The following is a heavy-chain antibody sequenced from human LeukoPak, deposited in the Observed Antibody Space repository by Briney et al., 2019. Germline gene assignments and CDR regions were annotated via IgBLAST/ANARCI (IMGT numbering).Heavy chain of an antibody. Sequence: AGGSLRLSCAASGLTVGSNYMTWVRQAPGKGLEWVSVIYSAGDTYYTDSVKGRFTISRDNSQNTVYLQMNSLRAEDTAVYYCARDPNARSRAFDIWGRGTMVTVSS. CDR2: IYSAGDT. D-gene: IGHD1-1*01. CDR3: ARDPNARSRAFDI. CDR1: GLTVGSNY. J-gene: IGHJ3*02. V-gene: IGHV3-53*01.